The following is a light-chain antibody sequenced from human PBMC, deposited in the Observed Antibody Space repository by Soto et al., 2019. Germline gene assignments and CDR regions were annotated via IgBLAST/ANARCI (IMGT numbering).Light chain of an antibody. Sequence: EIVLAQSPGTLSLSPGERATLACRASQSVTSGYLAWYQQKVGQAPRLLIYGASTRATSIPDRFSGSGSGTDFTLTISRLEPEDFAVYYCQQYSSSPVTFGGGTKVEFK. CDR1: QSVTSGY. J-gene: IGKJ4*01. V-gene: IGKV3-20*01. CDR3: QQYSSSPVT. CDR2: GAS.